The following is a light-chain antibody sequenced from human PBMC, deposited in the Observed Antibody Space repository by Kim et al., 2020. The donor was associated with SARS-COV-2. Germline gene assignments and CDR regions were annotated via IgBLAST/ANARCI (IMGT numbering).Light chain of an antibody. CDR1: NIGSRP. J-gene: IGLJ3*02. V-gene: IGLV3-9*01. Sequence: VAPGQTASITCGGENIGSRPVHWYQQKPGQTPVLVIYRDTNRPSEIPERFSGSNSGNTATLTISRAQAADEADYYCQVWDSNTGVFGGGTQLTVL. CDR2: RDT. CDR3: QVWDSNTGV.